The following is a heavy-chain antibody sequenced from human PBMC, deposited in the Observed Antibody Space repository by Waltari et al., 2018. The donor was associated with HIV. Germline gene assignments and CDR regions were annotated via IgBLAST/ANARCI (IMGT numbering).Heavy chain of an antibody. J-gene: IGHJ3*01. CDR3: TRGAVYSNGPNDAFDV. Sequence: LEQSGGQVVQPGGSLRISCFASGFIFENYWMSWVRQSPGKWRGWLANMKGDGSEENYADSLKGRFTIARVNDKEALYLQMERMKVDDTAIYFCTRGAVYSNGPNDAFDVWGRGTMITVSS. CDR1: GFIFENYW. V-gene: IGHV3-7*03. D-gene: IGHD4-4*01. CDR2: MKGDGSEE.